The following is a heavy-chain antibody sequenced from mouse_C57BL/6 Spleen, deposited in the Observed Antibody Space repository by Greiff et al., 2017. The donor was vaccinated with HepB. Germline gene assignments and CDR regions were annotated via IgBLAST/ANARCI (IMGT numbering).Heavy chain of an antibody. CDR3: ARQNTTVVAFDY. D-gene: IGHD1-1*01. CDR2: ISSGGSYT. Sequence: EVQGVEPGGDLVKPGGSLKLSCAASGFTFSSYGMSWVRQTPDKRLEWVATISSGGSYTYYPDSVKGRFTISRDNAKNTLYLQMSSLKSEDTAMYYCARQNTTVVAFDYWGQGTTLTVSS. J-gene: IGHJ2*01. V-gene: IGHV5-6*01. CDR1: GFTFSSYG.